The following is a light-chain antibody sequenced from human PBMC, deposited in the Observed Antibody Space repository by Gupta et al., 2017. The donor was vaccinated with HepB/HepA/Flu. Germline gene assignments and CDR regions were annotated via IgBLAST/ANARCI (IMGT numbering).Light chain of an antibody. V-gene: IGLV2-14*01. J-gene: IGLJ2*01. CDR2: DVS. Sequence: SALTQPASVSGSPGQSTTISSTGTSSDVGGYNYVSWYQQHPGKAPKLLIYDVSNRPSGVPNRFSGSKSGTTASLTITVLQAEEEADYYCSSYTSSSTRVVFGGGTKLTVL. CDR1: SSDVGGYNY. CDR3: SSYTSSSTRVV.